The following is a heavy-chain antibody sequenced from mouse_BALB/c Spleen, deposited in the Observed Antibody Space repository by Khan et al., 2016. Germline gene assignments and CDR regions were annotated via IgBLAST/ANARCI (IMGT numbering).Heavy chain of an antibody. CDR3: ARPDYGYDEGYYFDY. D-gene: IGHD2-2*01. CDR1: GYSFTGYY. CDR2: ISCYNGAT. J-gene: IGHJ2*01. V-gene: IGHV1S34*01. Sequence: LVKTGTSVKISCKASGYSFTGYYMHWVKQSHGKSLEWIGYISCYNGATTYNQTFKGKATFTIDTSSSTAYMHFNSLTSEDSAVYYCARPDYGYDEGYYFDYWGQGTTLTVSS.